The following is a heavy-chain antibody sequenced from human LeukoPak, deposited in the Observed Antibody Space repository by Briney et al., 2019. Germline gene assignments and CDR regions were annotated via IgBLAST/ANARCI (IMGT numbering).Heavy chain of an antibody. D-gene: IGHD3-10*01. CDR3: ARWARGDLRTFDY. Sequence: ASVTVSFTSSVYTFTFYYMHWVGQAPGQGREWMGWINPNSGGTNYAQKFQGRVTMTRDTSISTAYMELSRLRSDDTAVYYCARWARGDLRTFDYWGQGTLVTVSS. CDR2: INPNSGGT. J-gene: IGHJ4*02. V-gene: IGHV1-2*02. CDR1: VYTFTFYY.